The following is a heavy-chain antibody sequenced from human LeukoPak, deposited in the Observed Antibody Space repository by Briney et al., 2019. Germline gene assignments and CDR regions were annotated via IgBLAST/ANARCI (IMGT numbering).Heavy chain of an antibody. V-gene: IGHV3-30*18. J-gene: IGHJ4*02. Sequence: GRSLRLSCAASGFTFSSYGVHWVRQAPGKGLEWVAVISYDGSNKYYADSVKGRFTISRDNSKNTLYLQMNSLRAEDTAVYYCAKDPTEWELRRWGQGTLVTVSS. CDR2: ISYDGSNK. CDR3: AKDPTEWELRR. CDR1: GFTFSSYG. D-gene: IGHD1-26*01.